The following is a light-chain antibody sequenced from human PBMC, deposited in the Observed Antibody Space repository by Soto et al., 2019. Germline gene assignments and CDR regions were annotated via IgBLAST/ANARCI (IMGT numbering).Light chain of an antibody. J-gene: IGKJ1*01. CDR2: GAS. CDR1: QSLLHITGETF. Sequence: TVMTQTPLSLSVAPGQPDSISCKSSQSLLHITGETFLFWYLQKPGQSPQLLIFGASSRATGIPDRFSGSGSGTDFTLTISRLEPEDLAVYDGQQYGSSPWTFGQGTK. V-gene: IGKV2-29*01. CDR3: QQYGSSPWT.